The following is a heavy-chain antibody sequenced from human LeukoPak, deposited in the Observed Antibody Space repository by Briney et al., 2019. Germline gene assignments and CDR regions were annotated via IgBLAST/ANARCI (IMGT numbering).Heavy chain of an antibody. Sequence: SETLSLTCTVSGGSISSGGYYWSWIRQHPGKGLEWIGYIYYSGSTYYNPSLKSRVTISVDTSKNQFSLKLSSVTAADTAVYYCARDISPTYCGGDCYLHDAFDIWGQGTMVTVSS. CDR2: IYYSGST. D-gene: IGHD2-21*02. J-gene: IGHJ3*02. CDR1: GGSISSGGYY. CDR3: ARDISPTYCGGDCYLHDAFDI. V-gene: IGHV4-31*03.